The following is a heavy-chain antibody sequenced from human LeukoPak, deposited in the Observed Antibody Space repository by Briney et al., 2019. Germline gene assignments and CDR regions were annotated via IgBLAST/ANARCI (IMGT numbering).Heavy chain of an antibody. D-gene: IGHD3-10*01. J-gene: IGHJ3*02. CDR3: ARGPTMVRGTHDAFDI. Sequence: PGGSLRLSCAASGFTFSSYSMNWVRQAPGKGLEWVSSISSSSSYIYYADSVKGRFTISRDNAKNSLYLQMNSLRAEDTAVYYCARGPTMVRGTHDAFDIWGQGTMVTVSS. CDR2: ISSSSSYI. V-gene: IGHV3-21*01. CDR1: GFTFSSYS.